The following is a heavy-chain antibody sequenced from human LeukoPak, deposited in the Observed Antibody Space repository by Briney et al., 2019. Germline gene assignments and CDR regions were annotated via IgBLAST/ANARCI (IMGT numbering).Heavy chain of an antibody. J-gene: IGHJ6*03. CDR2: ISGYNGNT. CDR3: ARSGSGLYSYYYYMDV. D-gene: IGHD6-19*01. CDR1: GYRFTSYG. V-gene: IGHV1-18*01. Sequence: ASVKVSCKASGYRFTSYGITWVRQAPGQGLAWMGWISGYNGNTKYAQKLQGRVTMTTDTSASTAYMELRSLTSDDTAVYYCARSGSGLYSYYYYMDVWGEGTTVTVSS.